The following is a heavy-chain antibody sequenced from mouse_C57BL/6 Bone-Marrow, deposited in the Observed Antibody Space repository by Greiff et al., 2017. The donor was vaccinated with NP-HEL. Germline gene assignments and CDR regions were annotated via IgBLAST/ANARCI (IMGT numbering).Heavy chain of an antibody. J-gene: IGHJ2*01. CDR1: GYAFTNYL. D-gene: IGHD1-1*01. V-gene: IGHV1-54*01. Sequence: QVQLQQSGAELVRPGTSVKVSCKASGYAFTNYLIEWVKQRPGQGLEWIGVINPGSGGTNYNEKFKGKATLTADKSTSTAYMQLSSLTSKDAAVYFCARNYGSSDYWGQGTTLTVSS. CDR2: INPGSGGT. CDR3: ARNYGSSDY.